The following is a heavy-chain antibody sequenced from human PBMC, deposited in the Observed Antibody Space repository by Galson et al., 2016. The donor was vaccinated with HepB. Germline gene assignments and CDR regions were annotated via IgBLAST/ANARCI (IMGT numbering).Heavy chain of an antibody. Sequence: SETLSLTCTVSGDSISSSYWSWIRQPPGQGLEWIGYIYYSGSTSYNPSFKSRVTISVATSKNQFSLKLGSVTAADTAVYYCAGDRESSSYYSLDYWGQGTPVTVSS. D-gene: IGHD3-22*01. J-gene: IGHJ4*02. CDR2: IYYSGST. CDR1: GDSISSSY. V-gene: IGHV4-59*01. CDR3: AGDRESSSYYSLDY.